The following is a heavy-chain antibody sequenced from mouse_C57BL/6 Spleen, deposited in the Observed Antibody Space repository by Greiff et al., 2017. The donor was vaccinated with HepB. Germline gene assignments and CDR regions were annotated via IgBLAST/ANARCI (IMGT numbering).Heavy chain of an antibody. CDR1: GYTFTDYN. CDR3: ARRNSNYVDWYFDV. Sequence: EVQVVESGPELVKPGASVKIPCKASGYTFTDYNMDWVKQSHGKSLEWIGDINPNNGGTIYNQKFKGKATLTVDKSSSTAYMELRSLTSEDTAVYYCARRNSNYVDWYFDVWGTGTTVTVSS. D-gene: IGHD2-5*01. V-gene: IGHV1-18*01. J-gene: IGHJ1*03. CDR2: INPNNGGT.